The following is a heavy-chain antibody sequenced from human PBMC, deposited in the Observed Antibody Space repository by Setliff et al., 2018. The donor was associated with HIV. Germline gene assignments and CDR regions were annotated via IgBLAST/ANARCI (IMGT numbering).Heavy chain of an antibody. CDR3: AAFFVTPLMTQDF. V-gene: IGHV4-59*11. CDR1: GGSISSHH. D-gene: IGHD4-17*01. J-gene: IGHJ4*02. CDR2: IYNSGST. Sequence: PSETLSLTCSVSGGSISSHHWSWIRQPPGKGLEWIGSIYNSGSTNYNPSLTSRVTISVDTSKNQFSLKLSSVTAADTAVFYCAAFFVTPLMTQDFWGQGTLVTVSS.